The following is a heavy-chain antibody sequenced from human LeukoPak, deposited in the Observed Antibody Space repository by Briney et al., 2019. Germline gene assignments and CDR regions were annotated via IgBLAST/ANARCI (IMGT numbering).Heavy chain of an antibody. Sequence: PSETLSLTCAVYGGSFSGYYWSWIRQPPGKGLEWIGEINHSGSTNYNPSLKSRVTISVDTSKNQFSLKLSSVTAADTAVYYCAREPDTATENNWFDPWGQGTLVTVSS. J-gene: IGHJ5*02. CDR1: GGSFSGYY. V-gene: IGHV4-34*01. CDR3: AREPDTATENNWFDP. D-gene: IGHD5-18*01. CDR2: INHSGST.